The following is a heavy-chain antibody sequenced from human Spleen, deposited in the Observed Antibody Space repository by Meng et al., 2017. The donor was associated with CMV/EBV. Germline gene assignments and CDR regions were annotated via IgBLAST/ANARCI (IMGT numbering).Heavy chain of an antibody. V-gene: IGHV3-74*01. Sequence: CAASGFTFSSYWMHWVRQAPGKGLVWVSRINSDGSSTSCADSVKGRFTISRDNAKNTLYLQMNSLRAEDTAVYYCFFYCSSTSCYDYWGQGTLVTVSS. D-gene: IGHD2-2*01. CDR1: GFTFSSYW. J-gene: IGHJ4*02. CDR2: INSDGSST. CDR3: FFYCSSTSCYDY.